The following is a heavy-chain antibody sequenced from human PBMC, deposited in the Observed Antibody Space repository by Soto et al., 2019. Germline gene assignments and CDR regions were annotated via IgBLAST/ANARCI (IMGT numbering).Heavy chain of an antibody. D-gene: IGHD2-15*01. CDR3: ARHCSGGSYYKYYYYYYGMDV. Sequence: GESLKISCKGSGYSFTSYWIGWVRQMPGKCLEWLGIIYPGDSDTRYSPSFQGQVTISADKSISTAYLQWSSLKASDTAMYYCARHCSGGSYYKYYYYYYGMDVWGQGTTVTVSS. CDR1: GYSFTSYW. J-gene: IGHJ6*02. CDR2: IYPGDSDT. V-gene: IGHV5-51*01.